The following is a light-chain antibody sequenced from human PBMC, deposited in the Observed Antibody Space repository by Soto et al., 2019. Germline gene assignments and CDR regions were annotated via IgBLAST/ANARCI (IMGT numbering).Light chain of an antibody. CDR3: SSYTTSSTYV. CDR1: SSDIGAYNF. J-gene: IGLJ1*01. Sequence: QSVLTQPASVSGSPGQSITISCTGSSSDIGAYNFATWYQQHPDKAPKLMVFDVTNRPSGVSDRFSGSKSGNTASLTIPGLQAEDEAEYYCSSYTTSSTYVFGTGTKVTVL. CDR2: DVT. V-gene: IGLV2-14*01.